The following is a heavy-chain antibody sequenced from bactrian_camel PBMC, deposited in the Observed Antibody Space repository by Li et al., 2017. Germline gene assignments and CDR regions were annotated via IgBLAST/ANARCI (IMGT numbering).Heavy chain of an antibody. D-gene: IGHD1*01. V-gene: IGHV3S53*01. J-gene: IGHJ6*01. CDR2: LGDDGST. CDR3: AARSVGWCPSNIGSGNGHTLLAGTLLT. CDR1: GDHRM. Sequence: HVQLVESGGGSAQTGGSLRLSCVVSGDHRMVAWFRQAPGTTREGVAGLGDDGSTSYAEFAEGRFTISQDKDKNTVDLQMNSLKPEDTAMYYCAARSVGWCPSNIGSGNGHTLLAGTLLTGARGPRSPSP.